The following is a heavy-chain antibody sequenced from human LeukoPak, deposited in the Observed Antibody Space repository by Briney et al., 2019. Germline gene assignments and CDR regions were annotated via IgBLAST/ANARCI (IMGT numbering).Heavy chain of an antibody. Sequence: ASVKVSCKASGYTFTGYYMHWVRQAPGHGLEWMGWINPNSGGTNYAQKFQGRVTMTRDTSISTAYMELSRLRSDDTAVYYCARQSCSGGSCYSGWFDPWGQGTLVTVSS. V-gene: IGHV1-2*02. J-gene: IGHJ5*02. CDR3: ARQSCSGGSCYSGWFDP. D-gene: IGHD2-15*01. CDR2: INPNSGGT. CDR1: GYTFTGYY.